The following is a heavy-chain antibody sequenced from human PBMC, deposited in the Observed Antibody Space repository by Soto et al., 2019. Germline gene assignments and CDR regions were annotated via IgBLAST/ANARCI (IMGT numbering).Heavy chain of an antibody. J-gene: IGHJ4*02. D-gene: IGHD3-9*01. V-gene: IGHV3-23*01. CDR3: AKVEDYDILTGYSQFDY. CDR1: GFTFSSYA. Sequence: GGSLRLSCAASGFTFSSYAMSWVRQAPGKGLEWVSAISGSGGSTYYADSVKGRFTISRDNSKNTLYLQMNSLRAEDTAVYYCAKVEDYDILTGYSQFDYWGQGTLVTVSS. CDR2: ISGSGGST.